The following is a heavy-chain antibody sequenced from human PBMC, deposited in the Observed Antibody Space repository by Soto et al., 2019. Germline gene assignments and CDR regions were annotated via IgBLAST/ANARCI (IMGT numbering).Heavy chain of an antibody. V-gene: IGHV1-8*01. Sequence: QVQLVQSGAEVKKPGASVKVSCKASGYTFTSYDINWVRQATGQGLEWMGWMNPNSGNTGYAQKFQGRVTMTRNTSISTAYMELSSLRSEDTAVYYCARAPSFILLVPYYYGMDVWGQGTTVTVSS. CDR3: ARAPSFILLVPYYYGMDV. J-gene: IGHJ6*02. CDR1: GYTFTSYD. CDR2: MNPNSGNT. D-gene: IGHD2-2*01.